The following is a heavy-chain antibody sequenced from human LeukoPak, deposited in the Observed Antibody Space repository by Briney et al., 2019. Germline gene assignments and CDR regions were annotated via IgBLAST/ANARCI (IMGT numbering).Heavy chain of an antibody. CDR2: IIPILGIA. Sequence: SVKVSCKASGGTFSSYAISWVRQAPGQGLEWMGRIIPILGIANYAQKFQGRVTITADKSTSTAYMELSSLRSEDTAVYYCARDPVDTAMVLTQAFDYWGQGTLVTVSS. D-gene: IGHD5-18*01. J-gene: IGHJ4*02. V-gene: IGHV1-69*04. CDR3: ARDPVDTAMVLTQAFDY. CDR1: GGTFSSYA.